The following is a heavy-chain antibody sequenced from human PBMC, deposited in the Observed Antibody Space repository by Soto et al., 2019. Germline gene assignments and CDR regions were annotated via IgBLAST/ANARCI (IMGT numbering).Heavy chain of an antibody. CDR2: ISGYNGFP. J-gene: IGHJ3*01. Sequence: QVHLVQSGPEVKEPGASLTVSCKASGYTFTNYGISWVRQAPGQGLEWMGWISGYNGFPIYNQRVQGRVTITIATSTNTAYLELKSLTSDDTAVYFCARDHIKDIVVVPTTILDTLDFWGQGTMVTVS. V-gene: IGHV1-18*01. CDR3: ARDHIKDIVVVPTTILDTLDF. CDR1: GYTFTNYG. D-gene: IGHD2-2*01.